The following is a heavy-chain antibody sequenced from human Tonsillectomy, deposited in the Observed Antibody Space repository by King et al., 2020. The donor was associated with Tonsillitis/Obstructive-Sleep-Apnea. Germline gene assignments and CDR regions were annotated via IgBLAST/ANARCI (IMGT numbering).Heavy chain of an antibody. CDR3: TTYADIVHGVDV. V-gene: IGHV3-15*07. J-gene: IGHJ6*02. CDR2: IKSNTDGGTT. Sequence: VQLVESGGALVIPGGSLRLSCVASGFTFKTAWMNWVRQAPGKGLEWVGRIKSNTDGGTTDYAAPVKGSFTISRDDSKTTMFLQMNSLKIEDTALYYCTTYADIVHGVDVWGQGTAVTVSS. CDR1: GFTFKTAW. D-gene: IGHD2-15*01.